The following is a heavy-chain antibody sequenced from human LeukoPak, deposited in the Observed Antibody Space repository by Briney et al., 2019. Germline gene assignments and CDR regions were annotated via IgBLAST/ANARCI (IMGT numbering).Heavy chain of an antibody. Sequence: DPSETLSLTCAVYGGSFSGYYWGWIRQPPGKGLEWIGSIHYSGSTYYYPSLKSRVTILVDTSKNQFSLKLTSVTAADTAVYYCARVSSQWLLRPWGQGSLVTASS. V-gene: IGHV4-34*01. CDR2: IHYSGST. J-gene: IGHJ5*02. D-gene: IGHD6-19*01. CDR3: ARVSSQWLLRP. CDR1: GGSFSGYY.